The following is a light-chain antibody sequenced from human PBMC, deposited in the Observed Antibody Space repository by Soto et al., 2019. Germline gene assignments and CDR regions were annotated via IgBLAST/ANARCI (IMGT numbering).Light chain of an antibody. CDR3: QQYGSSPWT. Sequence: IVLTQSPGTLSLSPGERATLSCRASQSVSSSYLAWYQQKPGQAPRLLIYGASSRATGIPDRFSDSGSGTDFTLTISRLEPEDFAVYYCQQYGSSPWTFGQGTKVDI. J-gene: IGKJ1*01. CDR1: QSVSSSY. V-gene: IGKV3-20*01. CDR2: GAS.